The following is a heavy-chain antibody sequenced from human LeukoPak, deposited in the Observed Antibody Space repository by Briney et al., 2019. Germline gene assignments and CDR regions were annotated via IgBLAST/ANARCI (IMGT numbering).Heavy chain of an antibody. CDR3: ATDGARGWIF. CDR1: GFTFSSDW. V-gene: IGHV3-7*01. D-gene: IGHD3-3*01. CDR2: IKDDGRQK. J-gene: IGHJ4*02. Sequence: PGGSLRLSCAASGFTFSSDWMTWVRQAPGKGLEWVANIKDDGRQKYYLESVKGRLTISRDNTKNSVFLQMSSLRPEDTAVYYCATDGARGWIFWGQGTLVTVSS.